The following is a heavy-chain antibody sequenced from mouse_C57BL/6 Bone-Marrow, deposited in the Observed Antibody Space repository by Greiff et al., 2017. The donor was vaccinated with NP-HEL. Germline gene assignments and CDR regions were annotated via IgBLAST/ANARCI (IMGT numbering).Heavy chain of an antibody. CDR2: INPNNGGT. Sequence: EVKLVESGPELVKPGASVKMSCKASGYTFTDYNMHWVKQSHGKSLEWIGYINPNNGGTSYNQKFKGKATLTVNKSSSTAYMELRSLTSEDSAVYYCARRRLLNYFDYWGQGTTLTVSS. D-gene: IGHD2-3*01. CDR1: GYTFTDYN. V-gene: IGHV1-22*01. J-gene: IGHJ2*01. CDR3: ARRRLLNYFDY.